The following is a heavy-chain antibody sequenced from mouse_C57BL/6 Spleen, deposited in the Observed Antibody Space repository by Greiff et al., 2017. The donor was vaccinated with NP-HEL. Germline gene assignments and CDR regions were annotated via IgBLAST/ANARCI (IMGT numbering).Heavy chain of an antibody. CDR1: GFTFSDYY. J-gene: IGHJ2*01. Sequence: EVKLMESGGGLVQPGGSLKLSCAASGFTFSDYYMYWVRQTPEKRLEWVAYISNGGGSTYYPDTVKGRFTISRDNAKNTLYLQMSRLKSEDTAMYYCARHGGVYYDYDGYYFDYWGQGTTLTVSS. CDR3: ARHGGVYYDYDGYYFDY. V-gene: IGHV5-12*01. D-gene: IGHD2-4*01. CDR2: ISNGGGST.